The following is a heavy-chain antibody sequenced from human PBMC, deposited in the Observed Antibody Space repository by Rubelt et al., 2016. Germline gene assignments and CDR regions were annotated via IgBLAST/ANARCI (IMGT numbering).Heavy chain of an antibody. J-gene: IGHJ4*02. V-gene: IGHV4-39*01. Sequence: QLQLQESGPGLVKPSETLSLTCTVSDGSISSSSYYWGWIRQPPGKGLEWIGSIYYSGRTYYNPSLKSRFTISVDTSKNQCTLKVSPGTAADTAVYYCVTRLGSPDYWGQGTLVTVSS. CDR1: DGSISSSSYY. CDR2: IYYSGRT. D-gene: IGHD3-10*01. CDR3: VTRLGSPDY.